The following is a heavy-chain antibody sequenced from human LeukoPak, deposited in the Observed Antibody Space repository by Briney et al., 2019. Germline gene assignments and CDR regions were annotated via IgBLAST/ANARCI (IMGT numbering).Heavy chain of an antibody. CDR3: ARNLFFSMDWFDP. CDR1: GGSISSYY. D-gene: IGHD2/OR15-2a*01. J-gene: IGHJ5*02. V-gene: IGHV4-59*01. Sequence: PSETLSLTCTVSGGSISSYYWSWIRQPPGKGLEWIGYIYYSGSTNYNPSLKSRVTISVDTSKNQFSLKLSSVTAADTAVYYCARNLFFSMDWFDPWGQGTLVTVSS. CDR2: IYYSGST.